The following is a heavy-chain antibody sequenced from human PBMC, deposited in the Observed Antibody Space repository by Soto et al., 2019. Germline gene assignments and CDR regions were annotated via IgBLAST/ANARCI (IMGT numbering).Heavy chain of an antibody. Sequence: SETLSLTCAVSGGSISSGGYSWSWIRQPPGKGLEWIGYIYHSGSTYYNPSLKSRVTISVDRSKNQFSLKLSSVTAADTAVYYCAGWGYGDYESVDYWGQGTLVTVSS. CDR1: GGSISSGGYS. J-gene: IGHJ4*02. CDR2: IYHSGST. CDR3: AGWGYGDYESVDY. D-gene: IGHD4-17*01. V-gene: IGHV4-30-2*01.